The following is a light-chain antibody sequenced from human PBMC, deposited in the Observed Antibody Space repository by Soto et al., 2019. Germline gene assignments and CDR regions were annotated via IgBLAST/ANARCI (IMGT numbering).Light chain of an antibody. CDR3: QQYGDSFRT. V-gene: IGKV3-20*01. Sequence: EIVLTQSPDTLSLSPGERATLSCRASQSVRSSYLAWYQQRPGQAPRLLIYVATFRATGVPDRFSGSGSGTDFTLTISRLEPEDFAVYYCQQYGDSFRTFGQGTKVEIK. CDR2: VAT. J-gene: IGKJ1*01. CDR1: QSVRSSY.